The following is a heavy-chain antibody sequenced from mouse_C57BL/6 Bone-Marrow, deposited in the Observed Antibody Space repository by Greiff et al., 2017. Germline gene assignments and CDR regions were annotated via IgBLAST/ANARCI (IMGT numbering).Heavy chain of an antibody. D-gene: IGHD1-1*01. CDR3: AREDYYGSSYAWFAY. J-gene: IGHJ3*01. V-gene: IGHV5-6*01. CDR2: ISSGGSYT. CDR1: GFTFSSYG. Sequence: EVKVVESGGDLVKPGGSLKLSCAASGFTFSSYGMSWVRQTPDKRLEWVATISSGGSYTYYPDSVKGRFTISRDNAKNTLYLQMSSLKSEDTAMYYCAREDYYGSSYAWFAYWGQGTLVTVSA.